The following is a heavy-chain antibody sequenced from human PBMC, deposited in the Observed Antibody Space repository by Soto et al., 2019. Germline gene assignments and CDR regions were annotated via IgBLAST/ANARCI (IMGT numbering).Heavy chain of an antibody. CDR2: ISAYNGNT. D-gene: IGHD3-9*01. Sequence: ASVKVSCKASGYTFTSYGISWVRQAPGQGLEWMGWISAYNGNTNYAQKLQGRVTMTRDTSTSTAYMELRSLRSEDTAVYYCAAGGYDILTGSGYYYGMDVWGQGTTVTVSS. J-gene: IGHJ6*02. CDR1: GYTFTSYG. V-gene: IGHV1-18*01. CDR3: AAGGYDILTGSGYYYGMDV.